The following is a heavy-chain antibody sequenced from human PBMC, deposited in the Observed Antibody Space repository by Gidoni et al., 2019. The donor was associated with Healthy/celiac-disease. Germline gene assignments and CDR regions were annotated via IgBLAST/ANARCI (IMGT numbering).Heavy chain of an antibody. CDR2: IYHSGST. CDR3: ARAPPEWDKGFDY. D-gene: IGHD1-26*01. V-gene: IGHV4-30-2*01. Sequence: HLQLQESGSGLVKPSHTLPLTCAVSGGSISSGAYSWSWIRQPPGKGLEWIGYIYHSGSTYYNPSLKIRVTISVDRSKNQFSLKLSSVTAADTAVYYCARAPPEWDKGFDYWGQGTLVTVSS. J-gene: IGHJ4*02. CDR1: GGSISSGAYS.